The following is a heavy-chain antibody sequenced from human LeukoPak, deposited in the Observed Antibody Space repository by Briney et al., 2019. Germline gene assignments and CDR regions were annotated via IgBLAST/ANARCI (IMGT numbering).Heavy chain of an antibody. V-gene: IGHV1-2*02. CDR3: ARGYCSGGSCYPRGLYYYYYYMDV. D-gene: IGHD2-15*01. J-gene: IGHJ6*03. CDR2: INPNSGGT. Sequence: ASVKVSCKASGYTFTGYYMHWVRQAPGQGLGWMGWINPNSGGTNYAQKFQGRVTMTRDTSISTAYMELSRLRSDDTAVYYCARGYCSGGSCYPRGLYYYYYYMDVWGKGTTVTVSS. CDR1: GYTFTGYY.